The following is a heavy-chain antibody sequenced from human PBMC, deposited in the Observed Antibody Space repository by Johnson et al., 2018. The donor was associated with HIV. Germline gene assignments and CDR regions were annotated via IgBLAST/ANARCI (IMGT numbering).Heavy chain of an antibody. V-gene: IGHV3-30-3*02. Sequence: QVQLVESGGGVVQPGRSLRLSCAASGFTFSSYAMHWVRQAPGKGLEWVAVISYDGSNKYYADSVKGRFTISRDNSKNTLYLQMNSLRAEDTAVYYCAKSRYSGTPCAFDIWGQGTMVIVSS. D-gene: IGHD1-26*01. CDR2: ISYDGSNK. CDR1: GFTFSSYA. J-gene: IGHJ3*02. CDR3: AKSRYSGTPCAFDI.